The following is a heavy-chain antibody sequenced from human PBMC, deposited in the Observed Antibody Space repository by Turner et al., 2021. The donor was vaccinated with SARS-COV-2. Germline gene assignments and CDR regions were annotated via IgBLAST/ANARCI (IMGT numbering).Heavy chain of an antibody. V-gene: IGHV1-69*10. CDR2: TIPILGIA. D-gene: IGHD3-10*01. CDR3: ARVVGGFGELGYYYYYGMDV. J-gene: IGHJ6*02. CDR1: GGTFSTYA. Sequence: QVQLVQSGAEVKKPGSSVKVSCKASGGTFSTYAISWVRQAPGQGLEWMGGTIPILGIANYAQKSQGSVTIPADKSTSTAYMELSSLRSEDTAVYYCARVVGGFGELGYYYYYGMDVWGQGTTVTVSS.